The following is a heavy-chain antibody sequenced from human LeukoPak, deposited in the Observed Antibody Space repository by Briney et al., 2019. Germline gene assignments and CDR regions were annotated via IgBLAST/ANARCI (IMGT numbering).Heavy chain of an antibody. CDR2: VNPSSGVT. Sequence: VSVKVSCKASGGTFSSYAINWVRQATGQGLEWMGWVNPSSGVTRYAQKFQGRVTMTRNTSISTAYMELSSLRSEDTAVYYCAKNYDFLTGYASWGQGTLVTVSS. CDR1: GGTFSSYA. D-gene: IGHD3-9*01. V-gene: IGHV1-8*02. J-gene: IGHJ4*02. CDR3: AKNYDFLTGYAS.